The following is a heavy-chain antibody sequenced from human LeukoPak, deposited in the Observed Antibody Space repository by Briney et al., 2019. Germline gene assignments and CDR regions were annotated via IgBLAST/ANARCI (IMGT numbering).Heavy chain of an antibody. CDR1: GYTFINYG. D-gene: IGHD2/OR15-2a*01. CDR2: SSPYNGKT. Sequence: ASVTVSFKASGYTFINYGITWVRQAPGQGLEWMEWSSPYNGKTNYAQKLQGRVTMTTDTSTNTAYMELRSLRSDDTAVYYCARGGIDIVTVPVSNWFDPWGQGTLVTVSS. V-gene: IGHV1-18*01. J-gene: IGHJ5*02. CDR3: ARGGIDIVTVPVSNWFDP.